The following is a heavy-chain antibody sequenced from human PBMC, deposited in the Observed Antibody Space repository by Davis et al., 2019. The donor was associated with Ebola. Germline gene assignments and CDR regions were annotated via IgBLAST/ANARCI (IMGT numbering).Heavy chain of an antibody. Sequence: KVSCKGSGYSFTSYWIGWVRQMPGKGLEWMGIIYPGDSDTRYSPSFQGQVTISADKSISTAYLQWSSLKASDTAMYYCARHLLIPSAMEEDYYYYGMDVWGQGTTVTVSS. V-gene: IGHV5-51*01. CDR2: IYPGDSDT. D-gene: IGHD2-2*01. J-gene: IGHJ6*02. CDR1: GYSFTSYW. CDR3: ARHLLIPSAMEEDYYYYGMDV.